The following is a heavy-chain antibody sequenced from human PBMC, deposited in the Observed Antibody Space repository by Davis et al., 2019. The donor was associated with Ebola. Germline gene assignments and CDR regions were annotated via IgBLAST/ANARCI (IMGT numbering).Heavy chain of an antibody. J-gene: IGHJ4*02. CDR3: ARGAGFDY. CDR1: GGYISSSRYH. V-gene: IGHV4-39*07. Sequence: SETLSLTCTVSGGYISSSRYHWGWIRQPPGKGLEWIGSIYYSGSTYYNSSLKSRVTISVDTSKNQLSLSLRSVDAADTAVYFCARGAGFDYWGQGILVTVSS. D-gene: IGHD3-10*01. CDR2: IYYSGST.